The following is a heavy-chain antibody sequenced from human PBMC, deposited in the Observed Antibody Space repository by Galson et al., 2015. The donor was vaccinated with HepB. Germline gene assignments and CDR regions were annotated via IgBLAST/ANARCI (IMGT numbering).Heavy chain of an antibody. V-gene: IGHV3-48*01. Sequence: SLRLSCAASGFTFSSYTMNWVRQAPGKGLEWLSYISTDSSTIYYADSVKGRFTISRDNAKNSLYLQMHSLRAEDTAVYYCVRVADSDYGDHTHFDYWGQGTLVTVSS. CDR3: VRVADSDYGDHTHFDY. D-gene: IGHD4-17*01. J-gene: IGHJ4*02. CDR2: ISTDSSTI. CDR1: GFTFSSYT.